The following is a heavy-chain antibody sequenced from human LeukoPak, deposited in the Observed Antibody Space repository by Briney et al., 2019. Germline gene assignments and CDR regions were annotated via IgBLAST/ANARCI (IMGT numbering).Heavy chain of an antibody. Sequence: GGSLRLSCAASGFTFDDYAMHWVRQAPGQGLKWVSLISGDGGSTYYADSVKGRFTISRDNSKDSLYLQMNSLRTEDTALYYCAKVEGGYCSGGSCFGAFDIWGQGTMVTVSS. CDR1: GFTFDDYA. D-gene: IGHD2-15*01. CDR3: AKVEGGYCSGGSCFGAFDI. CDR2: ISGDGGST. J-gene: IGHJ3*02. V-gene: IGHV3-43*02.